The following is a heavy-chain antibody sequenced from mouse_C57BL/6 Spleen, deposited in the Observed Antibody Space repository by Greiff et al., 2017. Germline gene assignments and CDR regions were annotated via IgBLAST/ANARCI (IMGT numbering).Heavy chain of an antibody. D-gene: IGHD1-1*01. V-gene: IGHV2-3*01. CDR1: GFLLTSHG. CDR3: DKQVFITTVVAHNYAIDY. J-gene: IGHJ4*01. Sequence: VQLQESGPGLVALSQSLSITCTVLGFLLTSHGVSWVRQPPGKGLEWLGVIWGDGSTNYHSALISRLSISKDNSKSQVFLKLNSLQTEDTATYYCDKQVFITTVVAHNYAIDYWGQGTSGTVST. CDR2: IWGDGST.